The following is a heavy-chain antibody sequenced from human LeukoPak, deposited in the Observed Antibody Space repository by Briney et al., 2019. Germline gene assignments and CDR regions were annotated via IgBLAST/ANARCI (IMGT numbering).Heavy chain of an antibody. Sequence: SETLSLTCTVSGDSVSSDSYYWSWIRQPPGKGLEWIGYISYSGSTNYNPSLKSRVTILVDTSKNQFSLKLSSVTAADTAVYYCARDSRGYYDSSGYFDYWGQGTPVTVSS. V-gene: IGHV4-61*01. J-gene: IGHJ4*02. CDR2: ISYSGST. CDR3: ARDSRGYYDSSGYFDY. D-gene: IGHD3-22*01. CDR1: GDSVSSDSYY.